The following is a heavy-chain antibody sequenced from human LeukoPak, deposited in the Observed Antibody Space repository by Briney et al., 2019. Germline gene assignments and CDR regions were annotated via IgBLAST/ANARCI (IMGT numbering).Heavy chain of an antibody. Sequence: PGGSLRLSCAASGLTFSSYSMNWVRQAPGKGLEWVSYISSSSSTIYYADSVKGRFTISRDNAKNSLYLQMNSLRAEDTAVYYCARVISLWYYFDYWAREPRSPSPQ. V-gene: IGHV3-48*04. CDR3: ARVISLWYYFDY. D-gene: IGHD3-16*01. CDR1: GLTFSSYS. CDR2: ISSSSSTI. J-gene: IGHJ4*02.